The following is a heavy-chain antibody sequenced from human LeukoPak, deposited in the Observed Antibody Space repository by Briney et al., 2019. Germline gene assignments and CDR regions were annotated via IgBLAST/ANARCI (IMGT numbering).Heavy chain of an antibody. D-gene: IGHD3-10*01. J-gene: IGHJ4*02. Sequence: SGPTLVKPTQTLTLTCTFSGFSLSTTGVAVAWIRQPPGKALEWLAVTYWYNDKSYSPSLKSRLTITKDTSKNQVVLIMANMDPVDTGTYYCAHKGRGSGSYTMWGQGTLVTVSS. CDR1: GFSLSTTGVA. CDR2: TYWYNDK. V-gene: IGHV2-5*01. CDR3: AHKGRGSGSYTM.